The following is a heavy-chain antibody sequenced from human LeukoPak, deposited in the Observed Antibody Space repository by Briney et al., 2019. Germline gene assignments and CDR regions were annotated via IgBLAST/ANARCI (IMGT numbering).Heavy chain of an antibody. J-gene: IGHJ4*02. CDR2: IDDSGNT. CDR3: AKGRPPGVIMAGRGGFDY. Sequence: SETLSLTCIVAGGSLNSYYWSWIRQPPGEGLEWIAYIDDSGNTNYNPSLKSRVTRSVDTSRNEFFLKVNYVTAADTAVYYCAKGRPPGVIMAGRGGFDYWGQGTLVTVSS. CDR1: GGSLNSYY. D-gene: IGHD5-12*01. V-gene: IGHV4-59*12.